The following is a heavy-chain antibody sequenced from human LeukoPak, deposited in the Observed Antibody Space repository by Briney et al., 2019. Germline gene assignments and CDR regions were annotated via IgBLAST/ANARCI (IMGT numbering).Heavy chain of an antibody. CDR1: GGSISSDY. D-gene: IGHD3-3*01. V-gene: IGHV4-59*01. CDR2: IYYSRST. Sequence: SETLSLTCTVSGGSISSDYWNWIRQPPGKGLEWIGYIYYSRSTNYNPSLKSRVTISVDTSKNQFSLKLTSVTAADTAVYYCARRGSDFWSGDKAFDIWGQGTMVTVSS. CDR3: ARRGSDFWSGDKAFDI. J-gene: IGHJ3*02.